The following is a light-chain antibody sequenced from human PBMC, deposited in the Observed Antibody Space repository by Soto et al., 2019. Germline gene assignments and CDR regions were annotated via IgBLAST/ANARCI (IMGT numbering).Light chain of an antibody. V-gene: IGKV1-9*01. CDR2: IAS. J-gene: IGKJ1*01. CDR1: QGIRNY. Sequence: DIQLTQSPSFLSASVGDRVTITCRASQGIRNYLAWYQQKPGRAPKLLIYIASTLQSGVPSRFSGSYSGTEFTLTITSLQPEDFATYYCHQRQSWPRTFGQGTKVDIK. CDR3: HQRQSWPRT.